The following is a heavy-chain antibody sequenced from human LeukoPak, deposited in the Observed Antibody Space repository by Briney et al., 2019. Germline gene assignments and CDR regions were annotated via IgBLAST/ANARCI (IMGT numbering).Heavy chain of an antibody. CDR2: ISGSGGST. Sequence: GGSLRLSCVTSGFTFIDYAMTWVRQAPGKGLEWVSAISGSGGSTYYADSVRGRFTISRDNSKNTLYLQMNSLRAEDTAVYYCARWWYYYGSGSYLDYWGQGTLVTVSS. D-gene: IGHD3-10*01. J-gene: IGHJ4*02. CDR1: GFTFIDYA. V-gene: IGHV3-23*01. CDR3: ARWWYYYGSGSYLDY.